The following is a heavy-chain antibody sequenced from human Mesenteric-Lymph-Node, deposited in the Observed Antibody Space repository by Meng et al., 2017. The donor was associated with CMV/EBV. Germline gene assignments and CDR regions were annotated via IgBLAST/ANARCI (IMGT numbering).Heavy chain of an antibody. CDR3: AREGHTYGSDY. Sequence: GESLKISCAASGFTFTTHSMHWVRQAPGKGLEWVSYISISGSTIYYADSVKGRFTISRDNAKNSLYMQMNSLRVEDTAVYYCAREGHTYGSDYWGQGTLVTVSS. CDR2: ISISGSTI. V-gene: IGHV3-48*04. D-gene: IGHD5-18*01. J-gene: IGHJ4*02. CDR1: GFTFTTHS.